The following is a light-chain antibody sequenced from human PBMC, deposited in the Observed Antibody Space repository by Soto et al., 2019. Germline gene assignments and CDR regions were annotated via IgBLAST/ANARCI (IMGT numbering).Light chain of an antibody. V-gene: IGKV3-15*01. Sequence: IVMTQAPATLSVSPGDRATLACRASLSVSSSLAWYQQNPGQAPRLINYGASNRATGIPSRFSGSGSETEFTLTISGLQSYDFAVYYCHQYNNWPLWTFGQGNKVEIK. CDR3: HQYNNWPLWT. CDR1: LSVSSS. CDR2: GAS. J-gene: IGKJ1*01.